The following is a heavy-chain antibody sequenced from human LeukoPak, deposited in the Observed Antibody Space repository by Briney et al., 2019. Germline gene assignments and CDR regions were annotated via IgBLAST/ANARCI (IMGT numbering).Heavy chain of an antibody. J-gene: IGHJ4*02. V-gene: IGHV6-1*01. Sequence: SQTLSLTCAISGDSVSSISVSWNWIRQSPSRGLEWLGRTYYRSKWFDEYAVSVKSRITINPDTSKNQFSLQLNSVTPEDTAVYYCAKERSYYGGLFDYWGQGTLVTVSS. CDR2: TYYRSKWFD. CDR1: GDSVSSISVS. CDR3: AKERSYYGGLFDY. D-gene: IGHD3-10*01.